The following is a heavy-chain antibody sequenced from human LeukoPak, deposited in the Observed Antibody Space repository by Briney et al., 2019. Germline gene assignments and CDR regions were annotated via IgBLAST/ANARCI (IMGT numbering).Heavy chain of an antibody. CDR1: GGTFSSYA. D-gene: IGHD6-6*01. CDR2: IIPIFGTA. CDR3: VSQYSSSSSFDY. Sequence: SVNVSCKASGGTFSSYAISWVRQAPGQGREWMGGIIPIFGTANYAQKFQGRVTITTDESTSTAYMELSSLRSEDTAVYYCVSQYSSSSSFDYWGQGTLVTVSS. J-gene: IGHJ4*02. V-gene: IGHV1-69*05.